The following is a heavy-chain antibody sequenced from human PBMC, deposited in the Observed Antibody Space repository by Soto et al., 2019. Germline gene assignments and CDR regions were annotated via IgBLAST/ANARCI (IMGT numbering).Heavy chain of an antibody. CDR2: IYYSGST. V-gene: IGHV4-59*01. CDR3: ARLSSSWPSWTKYYYYGMDV. J-gene: IGHJ6*02. CDR1: GGSISSYY. Sequence: SETLSLTCTVSGGSISSYYWSWIRQPPGKGLEWIGYIYYSGSTNYNPSLKSRVTISVDTSKNQFSLKLSSVTAADTAVYYCARLSSSWPSWTKYYYYGMDVWGQGTTVTVSS. D-gene: IGHD6-13*01.